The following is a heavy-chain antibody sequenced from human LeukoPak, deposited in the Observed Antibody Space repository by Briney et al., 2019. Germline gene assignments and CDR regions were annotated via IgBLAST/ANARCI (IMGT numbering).Heavy chain of an antibody. CDR3: ARVGYSYGYFYYFDY. V-gene: IGHV3-53*01. Sequence: GGSLRLSCAASGFTVSSNYMSWVRQGPGKGLEWVSVIYSGGSTYYADSVKGRFTISRDNSKNTLYLQMNSLRAEDTAVYYCARVGYSYGYFYYFDYWGQGTLVTVSS. D-gene: IGHD5-18*01. CDR2: IYSGGST. CDR1: GFTVSSNY. J-gene: IGHJ4*02.